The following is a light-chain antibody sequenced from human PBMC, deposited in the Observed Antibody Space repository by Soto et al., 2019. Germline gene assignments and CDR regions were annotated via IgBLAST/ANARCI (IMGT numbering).Light chain of an antibody. Sequence: DIQMTQSPTTLSASVGDRVTITCRASQSISNWLAWYQQKPGKAPKLLIYDASSLESGVPSTFSGSGSGTEFTLTISILQPDDFATYYCQHYNSYSEAFGQGTKVDIK. CDR1: QSISNW. J-gene: IGKJ1*01. V-gene: IGKV1-5*01. CDR2: DAS. CDR3: QHYNSYSEA.